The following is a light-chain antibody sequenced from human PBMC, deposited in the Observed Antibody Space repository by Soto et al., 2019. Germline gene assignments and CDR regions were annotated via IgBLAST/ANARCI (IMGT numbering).Light chain of an antibody. CDR2: KVS. V-gene: IGKV2-30*02. J-gene: IGKJ5*01. CDR3: MQGKHWPPVT. CDR1: QSLVHSDGITY. Sequence: DVVVTQSPLSLPVTLGQSASISCRSTQSLVHSDGITYLSWFQQRPGQSPRRLIYKVSNRDSGVPDRVSGSGSGTDFTLKISWVEAEDVGVYYCMQGKHWPPVTFGQGTRLESK.